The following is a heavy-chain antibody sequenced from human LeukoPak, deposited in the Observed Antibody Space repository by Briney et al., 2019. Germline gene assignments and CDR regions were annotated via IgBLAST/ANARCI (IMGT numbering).Heavy chain of an antibody. D-gene: IGHD6-6*01. V-gene: IGHV4-4*07. CDR3: AREGYSSSSGGFLYYYYGMDV. J-gene: IGHJ6*02. Sequence: PSETLSLTCTVSGGSISSYYWSWIRQPAGKGLEWIGRIYTSGGTNYNPSLKSRVTMSVDTSKNQFSLKLSSVTAADTAVYYCAREGYSSSSGGFLYYYYGMDVWGQGTTVTVSS. CDR2: IYTSGGT. CDR1: GGSISSYY.